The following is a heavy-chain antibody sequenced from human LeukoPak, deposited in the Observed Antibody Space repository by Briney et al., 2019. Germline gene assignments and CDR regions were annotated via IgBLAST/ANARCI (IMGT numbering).Heavy chain of an antibody. CDR2: INSDGGST. D-gene: IGHD6-19*01. CDR1: GFTFSSYW. CDR3: AREQWLADNSGLHYYYYYMDV. Sequence: PGGSLRLSCAASGFTFSSYWMHWVRQAPGKGLVWVSRINSDGGSTSYADSAKGRFTISRDNAKNTLYLQMNSLRAEDTAVYYCAREQWLADNSGLHYYYYYMDVWGKGTTVTVSS. V-gene: IGHV3-74*01. J-gene: IGHJ6*03.